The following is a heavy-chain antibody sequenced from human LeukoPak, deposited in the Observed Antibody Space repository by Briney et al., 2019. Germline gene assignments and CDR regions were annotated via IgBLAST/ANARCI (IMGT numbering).Heavy chain of an antibody. Sequence: SETLSVTCTVSGGSISSYYWSWIRQPPGKGLEWIGYIYYSGSTNYNPSLKSRVTISVDTSKNQFSLKLSSVTAADTAVYYCAGGYSDYGVYWGQGTLVTVSS. D-gene: IGHD5-12*01. CDR1: GGSISSYY. CDR3: AGGYSDYGVY. V-gene: IGHV4-59*08. CDR2: IYYSGST. J-gene: IGHJ4*02.